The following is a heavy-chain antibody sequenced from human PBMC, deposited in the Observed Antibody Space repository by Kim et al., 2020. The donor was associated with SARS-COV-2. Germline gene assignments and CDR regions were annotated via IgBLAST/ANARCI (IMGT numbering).Heavy chain of an antibody. CDR2: IKSKTAGETT. Sequence: GGSLRLSCAASGFNFSNAWMSWVRQAPGKGLEWVGRIKSKTAGETTDYAAPVEVRFTVSRDDSKNTLYLQMNSLKTDDTAVYFCTADGQSGYDMATYGSQGALVTVSS. CDR1: GFNFSNAW. V-gene: IGHV3-15*01. CDR3: TADGQSGYDMATY. J-gene: IGHJ4*02. D-gene: IGHD5-12*01.